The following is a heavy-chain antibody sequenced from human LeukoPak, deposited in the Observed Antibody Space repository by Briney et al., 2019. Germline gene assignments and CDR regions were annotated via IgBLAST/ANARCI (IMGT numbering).Heavy chain of an antibody. Sequence: SGGSLRLSCAASGFTFRSYAMNWVRQAPGKGLEWVSVISGSGTNTDYADSVKGRFTISRDNSKNTLYLQMNSLRAEDTAVYYCAKSFGPVIAAAGTGADWGQGTLVTVSS. CDR1: GFTFRSYA. V-gene: IGHV3-23*01. CDR2: ISGSGTNT. CDR3: AKSFGPVIAAAGTGAD. D-gene: IGHD6-13*01. J-gene: IGHJ4*02.